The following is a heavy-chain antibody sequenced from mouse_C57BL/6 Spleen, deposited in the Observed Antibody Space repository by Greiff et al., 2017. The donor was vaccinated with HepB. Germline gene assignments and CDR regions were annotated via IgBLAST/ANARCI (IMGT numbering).Heavy chain of an antibody. Sequence: DVQLVESGEGLVKPGGSLKLSCAASGFTFSSYAMSWVRQTPEKRLEWVAYISSGGDYIYYADTVKGRFTISRDNARNTLYLQMSSLKSEDTAMYYCTRDYGSSYRYFDVWGTGTTVTVSS. V-gene: IGHV5-9-1*02. CDR3: TRDYGSSYRYFDV. J-gene: IGHJ1*03. CDR1: GFTFSSYA. D-gene: IGHD1-1*01. CDR2: ISSGGDYI.